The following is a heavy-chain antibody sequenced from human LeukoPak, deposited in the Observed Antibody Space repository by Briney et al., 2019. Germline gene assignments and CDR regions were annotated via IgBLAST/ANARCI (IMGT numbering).Heavy chain of an antibody. J-gene: IGHJ4*02. CDR1: GFTFSSYA. CDR3: AKVVDSSGYYATYFDY. D-gene: IGHD3-22*01. Sequence: GGSLRLSCAASGFTFSSYAMSWVRQAPGKGLEWVSAISGSGGSTYYADSVKGRFTISRDNSKNTLYLQMTSLRAEDTAVYYCAKVVDSSGYYATYFDYWGQGTLVTVSS. CDR2: ISGSGGST. V-gene: IGHV3-23*01.